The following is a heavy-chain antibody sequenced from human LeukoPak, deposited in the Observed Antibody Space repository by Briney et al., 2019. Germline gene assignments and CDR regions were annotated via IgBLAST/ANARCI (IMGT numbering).Heavy chain of an antibody. Sequence: GGSLRLSCAASGFTFSSYAMSWVRQAPGKGLEWVSSISSSSSYIYYADSVKGRFTISRDNAKNSLYLQMNSLRAGDTAVYYCARDNDWAFDFWGQGTLVTVSS. CDR3: ARDNDWAFDF. CDR2: ISSSSSYI. D-gene: IGHD3-9*01. V-gene: IGHV3-21*01. J-gene: IGHJ4*02. CDR1: GFTFSSYA.